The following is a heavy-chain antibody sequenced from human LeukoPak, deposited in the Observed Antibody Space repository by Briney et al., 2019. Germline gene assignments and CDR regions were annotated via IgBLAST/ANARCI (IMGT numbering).Heavy chain of an antibody. CDR1: GFTFSSYA. Sequence: GGSLRLSCAASGFTFSSYAMHWVRQAPGKGLEWVAVISYDGSNKNYADSVKGRFTISRDNSKNTLYLQMNSLRTEDTAVYYCANLPLWFGELPDYWGQGTLVTVSS. CDR2: ISYDGSNK. D-gene: IGHD3-10*01. V-gene: IGHV3-30*04. J-gene: IGHJ4*02. CDR3: ANLPLWFGELPDY.